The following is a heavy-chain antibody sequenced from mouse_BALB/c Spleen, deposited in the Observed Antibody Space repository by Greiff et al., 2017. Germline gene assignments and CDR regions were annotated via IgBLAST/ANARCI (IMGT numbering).Heavy chain of an antibody. Sequence: EVKLMESGGGLVQPGGSMKLSCVASGFTFSNYWMNWVRQSPEKGLEWVAEIRLKSNNYATHYAESVKGRFTISRDDSKSSVYLQMNNLRAEDTGIYYCTRRDYGLGLDYWGQGTSVTVSS. CDR2: IRLKSNNYAT. D-gene: IGHD1-2*01. CDR3: TRRDYGLGLDY. CDR1: GFTFSNYW. V-gene: IGHV6-6*02. J-gene: IGHJ4*01.